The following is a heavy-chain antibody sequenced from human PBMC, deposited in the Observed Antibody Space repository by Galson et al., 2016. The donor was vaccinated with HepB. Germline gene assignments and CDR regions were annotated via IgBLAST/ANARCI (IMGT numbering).Heavy chain of an antibody. D-gene: IGHD6-6*01. CDR2: IYFTGGT. CDR3: ARGNEYSSPFYYYYAMDV. J-gene: IGHJ6*02. CDR1: GGSTSSYY. V-gene: IGHV4-59*01. Sequence: SETLSLTCSIFGGSTSSYYWTWMRQPPGKGLEWIGNIYFTGGTNYNPSLRSRVTISLDTSRNQFSLKLTSVTAADSALYYCARGNEYSSPFYYYYAMDVWGQGTTVTVSS.